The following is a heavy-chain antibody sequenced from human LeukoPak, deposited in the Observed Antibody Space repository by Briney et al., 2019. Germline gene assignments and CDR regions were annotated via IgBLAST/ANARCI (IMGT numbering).Heavy chain of an antibody. Sequence: GGSLRLSCAASGFTFRGYWMHWVRQAPGKGLVWVSRINIDGSSGSYADSVEGRFTISRDNAKNTLYLQMNSLRAEDTAVYYCAKWGQLGPLDYWGQGTLVTVSS. CDR3: AKWGQLGPLDY. CDR2: INIDGSSG. CDR1: GFTFRGYW. V-gene: IGHV3-74*01. D-gene: IGHD6-6*01. J-gene: IGHJ4*02.